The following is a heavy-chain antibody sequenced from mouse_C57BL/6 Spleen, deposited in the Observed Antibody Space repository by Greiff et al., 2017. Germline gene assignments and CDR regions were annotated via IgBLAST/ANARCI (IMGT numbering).Heavy chain of an antibody. CDR3: ARSYYDFYWYFDV. V-gene: IGHV1-78*01. J-gene: IGHJ1*03. CDR2: IYPRDGST. Sequence: VKLQESDAELVKPGASVKISCKVSGYTFTDHTIHWMKQRPEQGLEWIGYIYPRDGSTKYNEKFKGKATLTADKSSSTAYMQLNSLTSEDSAVYFCARSYYDFYWYFDVWGTGTTVTVSS. D-gene: IGHD2-4*01. CDR1: GYTFTDHT.